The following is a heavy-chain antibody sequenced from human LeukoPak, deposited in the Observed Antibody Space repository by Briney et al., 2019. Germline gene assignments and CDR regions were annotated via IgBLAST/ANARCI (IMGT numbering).Heavy chain of an antibody. Sequence: SKTLSLTCAVYGGSFKNYYWTWIRQPPGKGLEWIGEFDRSGDTKYNPSLKSRVTISVDTSKNQFSLRLSSVTAADTAVYYCAVTGSGRHLPGRFDLWGQGTLVTVSS. V-gene: IGHV4-34*01. D-gene: IGHD1-26*01. CDR3: AVTGSGRHLPGRFDL. J-gene: IGHJ4*02. CDR1: GGSFKNYY. CDR2: FDRSGDT.